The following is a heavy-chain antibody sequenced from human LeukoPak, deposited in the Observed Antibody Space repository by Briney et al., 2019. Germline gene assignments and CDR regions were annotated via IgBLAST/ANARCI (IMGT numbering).Heavy chain of an antibody. J-gene: IGHJ6*04. CDR1: GFMFSNYA. CDR3: AELGITMIGGV. V-gene: IGHV3-30*18. Sequence: PGGSLRLSCVASGFMFSNYAMHWVRQAPGKGLEWVAVISYDGNLKHYADSVQGRFTISRDNAKNSLYLQMNSLRAEDTAVYYCAELGITMIGGVWGKGTTVTISS. CDR2: ISYDGNLK. D-gene: IGHD3-10*02.